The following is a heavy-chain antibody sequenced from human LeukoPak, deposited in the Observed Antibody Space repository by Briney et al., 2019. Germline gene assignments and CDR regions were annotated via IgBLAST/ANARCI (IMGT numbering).Heavy chain of an antibody. Sequence: PSETLSLTCTVSGGSLSSYYWSWLRQPAGKGLEWIGRIYTSGSTNYNPSLKSRVTMSVDTSNNQFSLKLSSATAADTALYYCARENGYRYDYWGQGTLVTVSS. V-gene: IGHV4-4*07. CDR2: IYTSGST. CDR3: ARENGYRYDY. D-gene: IGHD5-18*01. CDR1: GGSLSSYY. J-gene: IGHJ4*02.